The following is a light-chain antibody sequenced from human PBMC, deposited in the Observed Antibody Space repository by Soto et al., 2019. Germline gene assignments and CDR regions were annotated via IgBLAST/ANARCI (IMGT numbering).Light chain of an antibody. CDR3: QQRSNWPPLIT. J-gene: IGKJ5*01. CDR1: QSVTSY. CDR2: DIS. Sequence: EIVLTQSPGTLSLSPGDGATLSCRTSQSVTSYLAWYQQKPGQAPRLLIYDISKRATGSPDRFSGSGSGTDCTLTISSLQPEDFAVYYCQQRSNWPPLITFGQGTRLEI. V-gene: IGKV3-11*01.